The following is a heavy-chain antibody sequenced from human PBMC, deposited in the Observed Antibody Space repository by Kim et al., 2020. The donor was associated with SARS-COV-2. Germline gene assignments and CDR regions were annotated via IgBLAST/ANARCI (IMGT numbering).Heavy chain of an antibody. V-gene: IGHV4-31*03. J-gene: IGHJ5*02. CDR1: GGSISSGGYY. Sequence: SETLSLTCTVSGGSISSGGYYWSWIRQHPGKGLEWIGYIYYSGSTYYNPSLKSRVTISVDTSKNQFSLKLSSVTAADTAVYYCARDYGSHGWFDPWGQGTLVTVSS. CDR2: IYYSGST. CDR3: ARDYGSHGWFDP. D-gene: IGHD3-16*01.